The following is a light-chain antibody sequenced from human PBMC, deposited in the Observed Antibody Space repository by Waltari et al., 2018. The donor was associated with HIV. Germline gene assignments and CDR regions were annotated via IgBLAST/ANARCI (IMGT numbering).Light chain of an antibody. J-gene: IGLJ3*02. V-gene: IGLV1-44*01. CDR2: SDD. Sequence: QSVLTQPPSASGTPGQSVTIPCSGSNPNTGPHTVSWYQHLPGTAPKLLIYSDDQRPSGVPDRFSGSKSGTSASLAISGLQSEDEADYYCGVWDDGLNGPEFGGGTKLTVL. CDR1: NPNTGPHT. CDR3: GVWDDGLNGPE.